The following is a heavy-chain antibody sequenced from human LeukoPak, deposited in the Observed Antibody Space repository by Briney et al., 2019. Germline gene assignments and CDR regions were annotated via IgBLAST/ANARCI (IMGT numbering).Heavy chain of an antibody. CDR3: ARVSGYDGYNYLDY. J-gene: IGHJ4*02. D-gene: IGHD5-24*01. CDR2: IGTAGDT. V-gene: IGHV3-13*01. Sequence: GGSLRLSCVASGFTFSSYGMHWVRQATGKGLEWVSAIGTAGDTYYPGSMKGRFTISRENAKNSLYLQMNSLRVGDTAVYYCARVSGYDGYNYLDYWGQGTLVTVSS. CDR1: GFTFSSYG.